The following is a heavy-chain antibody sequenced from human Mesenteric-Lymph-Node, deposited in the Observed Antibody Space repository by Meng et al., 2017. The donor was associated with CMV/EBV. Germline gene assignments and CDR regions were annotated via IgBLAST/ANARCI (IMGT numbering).Heavy chain of an antibody. CDR1: GGTFSSYA. J-gene: IGHJ5*02. CDR2: IIPIFGTA. V-gene: IGHV1-69*05. CDR3: ARGGIYTVTTRFDP. D-gene: IGHD4-11*01. Sequence: SVKVSCKASGGTFSSYAINWVRQAPGQGLEWMGGIIPIFGTANYAQKFQGRVTITTDESTSTAYMELSSLRSEDTAVYYCARGGIYTVTTRFDPWGQGTLVTVSS.